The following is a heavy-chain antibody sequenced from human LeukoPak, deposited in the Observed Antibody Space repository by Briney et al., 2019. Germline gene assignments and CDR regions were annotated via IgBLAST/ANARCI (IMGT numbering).Heavy chain of an antibody. CDR3: ARDHYGDYGVDY. D-gene: IGHD4-17*01. Sequence: PGGSLRLSCAASGFTFSSYSMNWVGQAPGKGLKWVSHISSSSRTIYYADSVKGRFTISRDNAKNSLYLQMNSLRAEDTAVYYCARDHYGDYGVDYWGQGTLVTVSS. CDR1: GFTFSSYS. V-gene: IGHV3-48*01. CDR2: ISSSSRTI. J-gene: IGHJ4*02.